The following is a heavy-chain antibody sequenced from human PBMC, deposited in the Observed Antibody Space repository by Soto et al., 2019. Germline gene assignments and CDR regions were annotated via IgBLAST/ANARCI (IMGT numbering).Heavy chain of an antibody. V-gene: IGHV3-21*01. J-gene: IGHJ4*02. Sequence: EVQLVESGGGLVKPGGSLRLSCAASGFSFSTYSMSWVRQAPGKGLEWVSSISTGTPYTYYADSVKGRLTISRDNAKNSLYLQMSSLRAEDTAVYFCARGNIVATIHDFDRWGQGTLVTVSS. CDR1: GFSFSTYS. CDR2: ISTGTPYT. D-gene: IGHD5-12*01. CDR3: ARGNIVATIHDFDR.